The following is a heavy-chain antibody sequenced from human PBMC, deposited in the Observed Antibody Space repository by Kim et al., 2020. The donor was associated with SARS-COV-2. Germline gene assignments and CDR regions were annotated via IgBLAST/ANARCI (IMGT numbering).Heavy chain of an antibody. J-gene: IGHJ4*02. CDR2: ISIGTGTI. D-gene: IGHD3-16*01. Sequence: YISIGTGTIFYAEAVKGRFTISRDNTKNSLFLQMNSLRADDTAVYYCARHGYGDRSNFDFWGQGPLVTVSS. V-gene: IGHV3-11*01. CDR3: ARHGYGDRSNFDF.